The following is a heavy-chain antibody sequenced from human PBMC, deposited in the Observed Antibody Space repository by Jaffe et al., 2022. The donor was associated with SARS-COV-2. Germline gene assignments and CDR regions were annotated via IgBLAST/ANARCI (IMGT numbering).Heavy chain of an antibody. J-gene: IGHJ4*02. CDR2: ISGYSGNT. V-gene: IGHV1-18*01. Sequence: QVQLVQSGAEVKKPGASVKVSCKTSGYIFSSYGINWVRQAPGQGLEWMGWISGYSGNTNYAQGLQGRVTMTTDTSTSTVYMELRSLTSDDTAVYYCARDVGYSTSEVAYWGQGTLVTVSS. D-gene: IGHD2-8*01. CDR1: GYIFSSYG. CDR3: ARDVGYSTSEVAY.